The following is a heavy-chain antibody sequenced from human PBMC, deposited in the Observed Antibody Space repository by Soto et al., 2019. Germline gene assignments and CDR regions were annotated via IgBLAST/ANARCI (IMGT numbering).Heavy chain of an antibody. CDR3: ATDHILTGYRVDS. Sequence: QVQLVQSGAEVKRPGSSVKVSCKASGDAFSRYTFSWVRQAPGHGLEWMGRIIPDFDVTHYAQKFQGRLTITADKSTITAYMELGSLRSEDTAVYYCATDHILTGYRVDSWGQGTLITVSS. CDR1: GDAFSRYT. J-gene: IGHJ4*02. V-gene: IGHV1-69*08. D-gene: IGHD3-9*01. CDR2: IIPDFDVT.